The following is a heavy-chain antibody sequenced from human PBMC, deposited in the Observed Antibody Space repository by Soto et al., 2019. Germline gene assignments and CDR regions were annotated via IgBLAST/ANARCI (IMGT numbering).Heavy chain of an antibody. Sequence: SETLSLTCAVYGGSFSGYYWSWIRQPPGKGLEWIGEINHSGSTNYNPSLKSRVTISVDTSKNQFSLKLSSVTAADTAVYYCARKGGSDFLFYGDYWGQGTLVTVSS. CDR2: INHSGST. J-gene: IGHJ4*02. CDR1: GGSFSGYY. V-gene: IGHV4-34*01. CDR3: ARKGGSDFLFYGDY. D-gene: IGHD4-17*01.